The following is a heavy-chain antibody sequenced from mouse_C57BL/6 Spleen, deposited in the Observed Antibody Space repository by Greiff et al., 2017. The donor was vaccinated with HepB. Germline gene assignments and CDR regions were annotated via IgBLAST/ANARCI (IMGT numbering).Heavy chain of an antibody. Sequence: QVQLKQPGTELVKPGASVKLSCKASGYTFTSYWMHWVKQRPGQGLEWIGNINPSNGGTNYNEKFKSKATLTVDKSSSTAYMQLSSLTSEDSAVYYCARKGGLLYAMDYWGQGTSVTVSS. J-gene: IGHJ4*01. CDR2: INPSNGGT. D-gene: IGHD2-3*01. CDR1: GYTFTSYW. V-gene: IGHV1-53*01. CDR3: ARKGGLLYAMDY.